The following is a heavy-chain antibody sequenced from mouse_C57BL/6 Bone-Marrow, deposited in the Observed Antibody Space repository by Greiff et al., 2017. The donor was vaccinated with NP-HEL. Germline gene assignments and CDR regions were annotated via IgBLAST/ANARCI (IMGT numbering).Heavy chain of an antibody. CDR1: GYTFTSYW. CDR2: IDPSDIYT. V-gene: IGHV1-69*01. Sequence: QVQLQQSGAELVMPGASVKLSCKASGYTFTSYWMHWVKQRPGQGLEWIGEIDPSDIYTNYNQKFKGKSTLTVDKSSSTAYMQLSSLTSEDSAVYYCAREGTTVVFDYWGQGTTLTVSS. J-gene: IGHJ2*01. D-gene: IGHD1-1*01. CDR3: AREGTTVVFDY.